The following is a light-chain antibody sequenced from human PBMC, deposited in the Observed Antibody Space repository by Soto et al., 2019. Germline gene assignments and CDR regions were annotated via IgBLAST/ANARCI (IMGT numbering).Light chain of an antibody. CDR3: AAWDDSLSGYV. V-gene: IGLV1-44*01. J-gene: IGLJ1*01. Sequence: QSVLTQPPSASGTPGQRVTISCSGSSSNIGSNTVNWNQQLPGTAPKVLIYTNNQRPSGVPDRFSGSKSGTSASLAISGLQSEDEADYYCAAWDDSLSGYVFGTGTKLTVL. CDR2: TNN. CDR1: SSNIGSNT.